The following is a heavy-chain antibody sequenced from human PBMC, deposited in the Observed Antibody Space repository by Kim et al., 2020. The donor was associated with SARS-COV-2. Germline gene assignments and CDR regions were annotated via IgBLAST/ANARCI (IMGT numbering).Heavy chain of an antibody. J-gene: IGHJ3*02. CDR1: GYTFTSYG. D-gene: IGHD3-10*01. V-gene: IGHV1-18*01. CDR2: ISAYNGNT. CDR3: ARIRITMVRGVPAAFDI. Sequence: ASVKVSCKASGYTFTSYGISWVRQAPGQGLEWMGWISAYNGNTNYAQKLQGRVTMTTDTSTSTAYMELRSLRSDDTAVYYCARIRITMVRGVPAAFDIWGQGTMVTVSS.